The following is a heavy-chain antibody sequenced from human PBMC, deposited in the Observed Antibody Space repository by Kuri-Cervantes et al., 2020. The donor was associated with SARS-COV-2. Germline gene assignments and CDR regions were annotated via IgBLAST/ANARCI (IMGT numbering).Heavy chain of an antibody. CDR3: ARAFGSGNYDG. Sequence: GGSLRLSCAASGFTFDDYGMSWVRQAPGKGLEWVSGINWNGGSTGYADSVKGRFTISRDNAKNTLYLQMNSLRAEDTAVYYCARAFGSGNYDGWGQGTPVTVSS. J-gene: IGHJ4*02. CDR2: INWNGGST. CDR1: GFTFDDYG. D-gene: IGHD3-10*01. V-gene: IGHV3-20*04.